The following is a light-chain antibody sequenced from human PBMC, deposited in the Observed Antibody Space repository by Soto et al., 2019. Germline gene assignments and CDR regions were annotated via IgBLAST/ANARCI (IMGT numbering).Light chain of an antibody. CDR1: QSVSNNY. Sequence: EIVLTQSPGTLSLSPGERATLSCRASQSVSNNYLAWYQQKPGQAPRLLIYGASNRATGTPDRFSGSGSGTDFSLTIRGLKPEEFAVYYCQQYRMSPNTFGQGTRREIK. J-gene: IGKJ5*01. V-gene: IGKV3-20*01. CDR3: QQYRMSPNT. CDR2: GAS.